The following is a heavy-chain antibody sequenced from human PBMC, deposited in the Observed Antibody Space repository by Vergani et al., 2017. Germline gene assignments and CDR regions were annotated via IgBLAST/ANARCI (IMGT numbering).Heavy chain of an antibody. CDR3: ANFKGGQPKYNYYYDGMDV. D-gene: IGHD6-6*01. J-gene: IGHJ6*02. CDR2: ISGSGGSP. CDR1: GFTFSRYA. Sequence: EVQLLESGGGLVQPGGSLRLSCAASGFTFSRYAMSWVRQAPGQGLEWVSAISGSGGSPYYADSVKGRFTIARDNSKNTLYLQMNSLRAEDTAVYYCANFKGGQPKYNYYYDGMDVWGQGTTVTVSS. V-gene: IGHV3-23*01.